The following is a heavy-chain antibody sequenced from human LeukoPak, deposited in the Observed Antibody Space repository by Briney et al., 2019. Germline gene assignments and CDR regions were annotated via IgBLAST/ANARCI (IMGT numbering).Heavy chain of an antibody. CDR2: ISSSSSYI. J-gene: IGHJ4*02. Sequence: GGSLRLSCAASGFTFSSYSMNWVRQAPGKGLEWVSSISSSSSYIYYADSVKGRFTISRDNAKNSLYLQMNSLRAEDTAVYYCARGRTPTYGSGSYYNVDYWGQGTLVTVSS. D-gene: IGHD3-10*01. CDR3: ARGRTPTYGSGSYYNVDY. V-gene: IGHV3-21*01. CDR1: GFTFSSYS.